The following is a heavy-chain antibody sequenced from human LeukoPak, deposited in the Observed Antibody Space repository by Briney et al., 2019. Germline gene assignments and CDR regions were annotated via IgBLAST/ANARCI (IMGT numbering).Heavy chain of an antibody. CDR3: ARWSYGSGSYYTGWYFDL. J-gene: IGHJ2*01. CDR1: GYTFTSYD. D-gene: IGHD3-10*01. CDR2: MNPNSGNT. V-gene: IGHV1-8*01. Sequence: ASVKVSCKASGYTFTSYDINWVRQATGQGLEWMGWMNPNSGNTGYAQKFQGRVTMTRNTSISTAYMELSSLRSEDTAVYYCARWSYGSGSYYTGWYFDLWGRGTLVTVSS.